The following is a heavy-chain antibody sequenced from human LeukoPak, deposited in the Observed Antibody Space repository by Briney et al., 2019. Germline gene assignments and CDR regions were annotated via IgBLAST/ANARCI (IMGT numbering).Heavy chain of an antibody. D-gene: IGHD3-10*01. CDR3: ARAAYGSGSRYFDY. CDR2: IYYSGST. V-gene: IGHV4-39*01. Sequence: SETLSLTCTVSGGSISSRSYYWGWIRQPPGKGLEWIGSIYYSGSTYYNPSLQSRVTISVDTSKNQFSLKLNSVTAADTAVYYCARAAYGSGSRYFDYWGQGTLVTVSS. J-gene: IGHJ4*02. CDR1: GGSISSRSYY.